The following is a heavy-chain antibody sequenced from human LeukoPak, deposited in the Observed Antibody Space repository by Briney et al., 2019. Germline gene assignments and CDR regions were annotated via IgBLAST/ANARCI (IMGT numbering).Heavy chain of an antibody. J-gene: IGHJ4*02. D-gene: IGHD5-18*01. V-gene: IGHV4-34*01. CDR3: ASLVDTAMTPYYFDY. CDR1: GGSFSGYY. CDR2: INHSGST. Sequence: SETLSLTCAVYGGSFSGYYWSWIRQPPGKGLEWIGEINHSGSTNYNPSLKSRVTISVDTSKNQFSLKLSSVTAADTAVYYCASLVDTAMTPYYFDYWGQGTLVTASS.